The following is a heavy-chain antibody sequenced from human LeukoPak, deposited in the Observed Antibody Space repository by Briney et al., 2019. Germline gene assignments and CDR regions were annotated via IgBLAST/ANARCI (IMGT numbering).Heavy chain of an antibody. D-gene: IGHD3-9*01. CDR3: ARASLYDILTGYYTPYYFDY. Sequence: GGSLRLSCAASGFTVSSNYMSGVRQPPGKGLEWVSVIYSGGSTYYADSVMGRFTIYRDNSKNTLYLQMNSLRAEDTAVYYCARASLYDILTGYYTPYYFDYWGQGTLVTVSS. J-gene: IGHJ4*02. CDR2: IYSGGST. CDR1: GFTVSSNY. V-gene: IGHV3-53*01.